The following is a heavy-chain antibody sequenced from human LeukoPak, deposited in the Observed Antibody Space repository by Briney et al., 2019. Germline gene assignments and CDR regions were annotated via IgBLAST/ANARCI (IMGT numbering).Heavy chain of an antibody. J-gene: IGHJ5*02. D-gene: IGHD2-15*01. Sequence: PGGSLRLSCAASGFTFSSYNMLWVRQPPGKGLEWISYISDSSITMYYADSVKGRFTISRDNAKNSLYLQMNSLRAEDTAVYYCARGGGFCSCGFCYRLFDPWGQGTLVTVSS. CDR2: ISDSSITM. V-gene: IGHV3-48*04. CDR1: GFTFSSYN. CDR3: ARGGGFCSCGFCYRLFDP.